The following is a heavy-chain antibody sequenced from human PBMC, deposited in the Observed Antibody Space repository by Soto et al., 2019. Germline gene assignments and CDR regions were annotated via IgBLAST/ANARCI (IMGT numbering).Heavy chain of an antibody. J-gene: IGHJ1*01. CDR3: ARAAYYDYVWGRPLPAY. Sequence: ASVKVSCKASGGTFSGYAISWVRQAPGQGLEWMGGIIPIFGTANYAQKFQGRVTITADKSTSTAYMELSSLRSEDTAVYYCARAAYYDYVWGRPLPAYWGQGTLVTVSS. CDR2: IIPIFGTA. V-gene: IGHV1-69*06. D-gene: IGHD3-16*01. CDR1: GGTFSGYA.